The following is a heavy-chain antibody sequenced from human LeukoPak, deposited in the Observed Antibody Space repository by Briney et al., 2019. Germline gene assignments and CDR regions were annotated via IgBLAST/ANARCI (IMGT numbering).Heavy chain of an antibody. D-gene: IGHD2-15*01. Sequence: GGSLRLSCAASGFTFSSYTMNWVRQAPGKGLEWVSYISSSSSTIYYADSVKGRFTISRDNAKNSLYLQMNSLRAEDTAVYYCARQGLQSCSGGNCYPASSFDYWGQGTLVTVSS. CDR2: ISSSSSTI. J-gene: IGHJ4*02. CDR1: GFTFSSYT. V-gene: IGHV3-48*04. CDR3: ARQGLQSCSGGNCYPASSFDY.